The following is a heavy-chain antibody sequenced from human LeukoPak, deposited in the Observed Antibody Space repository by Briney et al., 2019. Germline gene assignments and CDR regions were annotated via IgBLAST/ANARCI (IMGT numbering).Heavy chain of an antibody. CDR2: ISSSSSYI. Sequence: RGSLRLSCAASGFTFSSYSMNWVRQAPGKGLEWVSSISSSSSYIYYADSVKGRFTISRDNAKNSLYLQMNSLRAGDTAVYYCARVDTAMVSDYWGQGTLVTVSS. J-gene: IGHJ4*02. CDR1: GFTFSSYS. D-gene: IGHD5-18*01. CDR3: ARVDTAMVSDY. V-gene: IGHV3-21*01.